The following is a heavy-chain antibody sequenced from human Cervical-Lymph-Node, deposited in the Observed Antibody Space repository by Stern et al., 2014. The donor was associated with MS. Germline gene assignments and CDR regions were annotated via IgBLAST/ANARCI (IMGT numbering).Heavy chain of an antibody. J-gene: IGHJ4*02. D-gene: IGHD1-26*01. CDR1: GYSFSIHY. CDR2: INPSGSRA. CDR3: ARDSGTYSPDY. V-gene: IGHV1-46*03. Sequence: VQLVESGAEVKKPGASVRVSCKASGYSFSIHYMHWVRQAPGQGPEWMGQINPSGSRANYAQKFQGRVTMTRDSSTSTAYMELFSLRSEDTAVYYCARDSGTYSPDYWGQGTLVTVSS.